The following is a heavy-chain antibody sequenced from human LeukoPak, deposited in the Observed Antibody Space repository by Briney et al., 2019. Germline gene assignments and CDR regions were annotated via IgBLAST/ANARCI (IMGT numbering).Heavy chain of an antibody. Sequence: GRSLRLSCAASGFTFSSYGMHWVRQAPGKGLEWVAVISYDGSNKCYADSVKGRFTISRDNSKNTLYLQMNSLRAEDTAVYYCAKALRSRASIAVAGGWGQGTLVTVSS. CDR1: GFTFSSYG. D-gene: IGHD6-19*01. CDR2: ISYDGSNK. CDR3: AKALRSRASIAVAGG. V-gene: IGHV3-30*18. J-gene: IGHJ4*02.